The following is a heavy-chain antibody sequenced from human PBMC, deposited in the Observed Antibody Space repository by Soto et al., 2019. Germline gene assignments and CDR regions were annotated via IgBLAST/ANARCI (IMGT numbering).Heavy chain of an antibody. CDR2: IYASGSP. CDR1: GGSISVYY. D-gene: IGHD1-26*01. Sequence: SETLSLTCTISGGSISVYYWSWIRQPPGQGLEWIGYIYASGSPYYNPSLKSRVTISADTSKNQISLKLTSPTAADTAVYYCARGVGSSPPQYWGRGTLV. V-gene: IGHV4-59*01. J-gene: IGHJ4*02. CDR3: ARGVGSSPPQY.